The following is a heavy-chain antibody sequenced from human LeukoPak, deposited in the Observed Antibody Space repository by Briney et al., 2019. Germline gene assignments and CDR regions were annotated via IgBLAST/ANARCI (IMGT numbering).Heavy chain of an antibody. J-gene: IGHJ4*02. Sequence: SETLSLTCTVSGGSISSYYWSWIRQPAGKGLEWIGRIYTSGSTNYNPSLKSRVTMSVDTSKNQFSLKLTSATAADTAVYYCARLDISTTWYAFDYWGQGTLVTVSS. V-gene: IGHV4-4*07. CDR3: ARLDISTTWYAFDY. D-gene: IGHD5-12*01. CDR1: GGSISSYY. CDR2: IYTSGST.